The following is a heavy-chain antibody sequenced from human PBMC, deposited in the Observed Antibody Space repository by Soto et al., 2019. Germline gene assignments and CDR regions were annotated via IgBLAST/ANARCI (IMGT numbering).Heavy chain of an antibody. CDR2: IYSGGST. CDR3: ARVTPSRYSGYPLDV. CDR1: GFTVSSNY. J-gene: IGHJ6*02. V-gene: IGHV3-53*01. Sequence: GGSLRLSCAASGFTVSSNYMSWVRQAPGKGLEWVSVIYSGGSTYYADSVKGRFTISRDNSKNTLYLQMNSLRAEDTAVYYCARVTPSRYSGYPLDVWGQGTTVTVSS. D-gene: IGHD5-12*01.